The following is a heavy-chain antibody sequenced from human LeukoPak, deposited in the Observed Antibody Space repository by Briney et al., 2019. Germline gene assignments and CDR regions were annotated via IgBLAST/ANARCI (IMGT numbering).Heavy chain of an antibody. CDR3: ARRRGYSGYDADY. Sequence: RGASLQISCKCSGSIFTSYWISWVRQLPGKGLEWMGRIDPSDSYTNYSPSFQGHVTISADKSISTAYLQWSSLKASDTAMYYCARRRGYSGYDADYWGQGTLVTVSS. V-gene: IGHV5-10-1*01. J-gene: IGHJ4*02. D-gene: IGHD5-12*01. CDR2: IDPSDSYT. CDR1: GSIFTSYW.